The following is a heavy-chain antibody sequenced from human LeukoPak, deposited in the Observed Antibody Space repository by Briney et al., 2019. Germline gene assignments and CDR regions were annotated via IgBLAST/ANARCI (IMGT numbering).Heavy chain of an antibody. D-gene: IGHD2-8*01. CDR3: ARVGRYCTNGVCYYFDY. CDR1: GFTFSSYS. V-gene: IGHV3-21*01. J-gene: IGHJ4*02. Sequence: GGSLRLSCAASGFTFSSYSMNWVRQAPGKGLEWVSSISSSSSYIYYADSVKGRFTISRDNAKNSLYLQMNSLRAEDTAVYYCARVGRYCTNGVCYYFDYWGQGTLVTVSS. CDR2: ISSSSSYI.